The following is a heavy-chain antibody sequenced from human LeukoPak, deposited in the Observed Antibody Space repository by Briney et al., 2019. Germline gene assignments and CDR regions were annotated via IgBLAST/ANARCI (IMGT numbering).Heavy chain of an antibody. J-gene: IGHJ4*02. V-gene: IGHV3-30*02. CDR1: GFTFSSYG. Sequence: GGSLRLSCAASGFTFSSYGMHWVRQAPGKGLEWVAFIRYDGSNKYYADSVKGRFTISRDNSKNTLYLQMNSLRAEDTAVYYCAKDLSDCSGGSCSNFDYWGQGTLVTVSS. CDR3: AKDLSDCSGGSCSNFDY. D-gene: IGHD2-15*01. CDR2: IRYDGSNK.